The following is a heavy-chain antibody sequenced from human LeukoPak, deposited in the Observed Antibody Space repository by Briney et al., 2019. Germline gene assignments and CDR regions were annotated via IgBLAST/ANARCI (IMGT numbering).Heavy chain of an antibody. Sequence: ASVKVSCKASGYTFTGYYMHWVRQAPGQGLEWMGWINPNSGGTNYAQKFRGRVTMTRDTSISTAYMELSRLRSDDTAVYYCARGKGYSGYDFRLGYWGQGTLVTVSS. CDR3: ARGKGYSGYDFRLGY. D-gene: IGHD5-12*01. J-gene: IGHJ4*02. CDR2: INPNSGGT. CDR1: GYTFTGYY. V-gene: IGHV1-2*02.